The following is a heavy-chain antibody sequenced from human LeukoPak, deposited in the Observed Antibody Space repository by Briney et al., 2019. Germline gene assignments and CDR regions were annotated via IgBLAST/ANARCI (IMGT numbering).Heavy chain of an antibody. CDR1: GFTFGSYS. Sequence: GGSLRLSCAASGFTFGSYSMNWVRQAPGKGLEWVSSISSSSSCIYYADSVKGRFTISRDNAKNSLYLQMNSLRAEDTAVYYCARIIAARLFPNYYYYMDVWGKGTTVTVSS. CDR2: ISSSSSCI. D-gene: IGHD6-6*01. V-gene: IGHV3-21*01. CDR3: ARIIAARLFPNYYYYMDV. J-gene: IGHJ6*03.